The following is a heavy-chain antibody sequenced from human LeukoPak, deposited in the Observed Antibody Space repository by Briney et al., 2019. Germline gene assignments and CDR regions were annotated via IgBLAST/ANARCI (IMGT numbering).Heavy chain of an antibody. CDR2: IQEDGSAK. J-gene: IGHJ4*02. Sequence: PGGSLRLSCVVSGFTFSSHYMSWVRQAPGKGLEWVAHIQEDGSAKYYVDSVEGRFSVSRDNAKNLLYLQMNSLRGEDTAVYYCVRDRPDYGAERFDYWGQGTLLTVSS. CDR1: GFTFSSHY. V-gene: IGHV3-7*03. CDR3: VRDRPDYGAERFDY. D-gene: IGHD4-17*01.